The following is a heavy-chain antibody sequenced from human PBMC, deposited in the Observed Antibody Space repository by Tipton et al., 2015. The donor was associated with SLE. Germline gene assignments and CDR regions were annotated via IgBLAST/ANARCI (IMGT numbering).Heavy chain of an antibody. D-gene: IGHD1-26*01. CDR3: ARDGRYGGFFYYYGMDV. CDR2: IYYSGST. V-gene: IGHV4-39*07. Sequence: TLSLTCTVSGGSISSSSYYWGWIRQPPGKGLEWIGSIYYSGSTYYNPSLKSRVTISVDTSKNQFSLKPSSVTAADTAVYYCARDGRYGGFFYYYGMDVWGQGTTVTVSS. CDR1: GGSISSSSYY. J-gene: IGHJ6*02.